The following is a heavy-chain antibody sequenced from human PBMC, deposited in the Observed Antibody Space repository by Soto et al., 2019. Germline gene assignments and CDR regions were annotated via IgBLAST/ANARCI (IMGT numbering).Heavy chain of an antibody. CDR3: ARDRYPFDY. V-gene: IGHV3-53*01. CDR2: IYSGGST. J-gene: IGHJ4*02. Sequence: PGGSLSLSCAASGFNVSSNCMSWVRQAPGKGLEWVSVIYSGGSTYYADSVKGRFTISRDNSKNTLYLQMNSLRAEDTAVYYCARDRYPFDYWGQGTLVTVSS. D-gene: IGHD1-26*01. CDR1: GFNVSSNC.